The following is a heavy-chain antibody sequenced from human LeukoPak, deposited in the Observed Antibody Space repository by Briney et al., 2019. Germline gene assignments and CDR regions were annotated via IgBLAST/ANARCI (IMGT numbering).Heavy chain of an antibody. J-gene: IGHJ4*02. CDR1: GGPISSGVYY. V-gene: IGHV4-30-4*01. CDR3: ARRGGGQWLVLDY. D-gene: IGHD6-19*01. Sequence: SETLSLTCTVSGGPISSGVYYWSWTRQPPGKGLEWIGYIYYSGSTYYNPSLKSRVTISVDTSKNQFSLKLSSVTAADTAVYYCARRGGGQWLVLDYWGQGTLVTVSS. CDR2: IYYSGST.